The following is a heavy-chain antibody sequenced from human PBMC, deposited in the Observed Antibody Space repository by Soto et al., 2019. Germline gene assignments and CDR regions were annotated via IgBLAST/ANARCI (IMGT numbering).Heavy chain of an antibody. D-gene: IGHD3-22*01. Sequence: GESLKISCKGSGYSFTSYWIGWVRQMPGKGLEWMGIIYPGDSDTRYSPSFQGQVTISADKSISTAYLQWSSLKASDTAMYYCARHVEYYYDSSGYKDYYYYYGMDVWGQGTTVTVS. CDR3: ARHVEYYYDSSGYKDYYYYYGMDV. V-gene: IGHV5-51*01. CDR1: GYSFTSYW. CDR2: IYPGDSDT. J-gene: IGHJ6*02.